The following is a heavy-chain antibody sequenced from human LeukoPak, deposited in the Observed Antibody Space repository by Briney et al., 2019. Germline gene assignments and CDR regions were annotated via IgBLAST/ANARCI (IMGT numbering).Heavy chain of an antibody. J-gene: IGHJ4*02. CDR1: GFTFSSYA. D-gene: IGHD2-2*02. V-gene: IGHV3-30-3*01. CDR2: ISYDGSNK. CDR3: ARGGSRYCSSTSCYRIDY. Sequence: GRSLRLSCAASGFTFSSYAMHWVRQAPVKGLEWVAVISYDGSNKYYADSVKGRFTISRDNSKNTLYLQMNSLRAEDTAVYYCARGGSRYCSSTSCYRIDYWGQGTLVTVSS.